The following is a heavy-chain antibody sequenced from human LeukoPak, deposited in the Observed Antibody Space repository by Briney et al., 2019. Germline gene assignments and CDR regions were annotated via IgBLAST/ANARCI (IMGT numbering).Heavy chain of an antibody. CDR3: ARAGGYYDSSGYLFY. D-gene: IGHD3-22*01. CDR2: IYHSGST. Sequence: PSETLSLTCTVSGYSISSGYYWGWIRPPPGKGLEWIESIYHSGSTYYNPSLKSRVTISVDTSKNQFSLKLSSVTAADTAVYYCARAGGYYDSSGYLFYWGQGTLVTVSS. V-gene: IGHV4-38-2*02. J-gene: IGHJ4*02. CDR1: GYSISSGYY.